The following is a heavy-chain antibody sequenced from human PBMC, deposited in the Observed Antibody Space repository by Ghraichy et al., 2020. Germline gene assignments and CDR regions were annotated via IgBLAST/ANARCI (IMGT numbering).Heavy chain of an antibody. J-gene: IGHJ3*01. D-gene: IGHD4-17*01. CDR3: ARELYGDYESAFDV. CDR2: ISSSGSTI. Sequence: GGSLRLSCAASGFTFSDYYMSWIRQAPGKGLEWVSYISSSGSTIYYADSVKGRFTISRDNAKNSLYLQMNSLRAEDTAVYYCARELYGDYESAFDVWGQGTMVTVSS. V-gene: IGHV3-11*01. CDR1: GFTFSDYY.